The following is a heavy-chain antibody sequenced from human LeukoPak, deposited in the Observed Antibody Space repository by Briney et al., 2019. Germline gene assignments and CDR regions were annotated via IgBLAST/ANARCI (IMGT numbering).Heavy chain of an antibody. J-gene: IGHJ6*02. CDR1: GYTFTSYG. Sequence: ASVKVSCKASGYTFTSYGISWVRQAPGQGGAWVGWIIAYNGNTNYAQNLQGRVTVTTDTSTSTAYMELRSLRSDDTAVYYCARGSNYDFWSGYLGPYRRPDYYGMDVWGQGTTVTVSS. V-gene: IGHV1-18*01. D-gene: IGHD3-3*01. CDR3: ARGSNYDFWSGYLGPYRRPDYYGMDV. CDR2: IIAYNGNT.